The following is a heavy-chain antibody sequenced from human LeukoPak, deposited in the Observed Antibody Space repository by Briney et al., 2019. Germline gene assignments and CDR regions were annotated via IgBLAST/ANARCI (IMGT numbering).Heavy chain of an antibody. CDR1: GGSISSYY. Sequence: SETLSLTCTVSGGSISSYYWSWIRQPPGKGLEWIGYIYYSGSTNYNPSLKSRVTISVDTSKNQFSLKLSSVTAADTAVYYCERGLSADYWGQGTLVTVSS. V-gene: IGHV4-59*01. CDR3: ERGLSADY. J-gene: IGHJ4*02. CDR2: IYYSGST.